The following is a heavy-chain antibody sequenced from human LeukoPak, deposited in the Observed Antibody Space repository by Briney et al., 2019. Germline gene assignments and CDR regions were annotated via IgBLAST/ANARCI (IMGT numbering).Heavy chain of an antibody. CDR2: INSSGSTI. CDR1: GFTFSSYA. CDR3: ARPLRGAPENY. V-gene: IGHV3-48*04. J-gene: IGHJ4*02. D-gene: IGHD2-2*01. Sequence: PGGSLRLSCAASGFTFSSYALSWVRQAPGKGLEWVSYINSSGSTIYYADSVKGRFTISRDNAKNSLYLQMNSLRAEDTAVYYCARPLRGAPENYWGQGTLVTVSS.